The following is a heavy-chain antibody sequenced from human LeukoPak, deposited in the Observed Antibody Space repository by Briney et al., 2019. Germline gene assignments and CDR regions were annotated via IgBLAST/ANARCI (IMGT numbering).Heavy chain of an antibody. CDR2: INPSGGGT. CDR3: AAVFGSGYYYYFDY. D-gene: IGHD3-22*01. V-gene: IGHV1-46*01. CDR1: GYTFTEYY. J-gene: IGHJ4*02. Sequence: ASVKVSCKASGYTFTEYYMHWVRQAPGQGLEWMGIINPSGGGTSYAQKFQGRVTITRDMSTSTAYMELSSLRSEDTALYYCAAVFGSGYYYYFDYWGQGTLVTVSS.